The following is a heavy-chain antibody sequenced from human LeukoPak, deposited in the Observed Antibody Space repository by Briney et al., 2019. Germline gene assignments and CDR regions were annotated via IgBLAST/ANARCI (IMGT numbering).Heavy chain of an antibody. CDR1: GYTFTSYA. Sequence: ASVKVSCKASGYTFTSYAMNWVRQAPGQGLEWMGWINTNTGNPTYAQGFTGRFVFSLDTSVSTAYLQISSLKAEDTAVYYCARARKELRFLEWLEGADYYYGMDVWGQGTTVTVSS. CDR3: ARARKELRFLEWLEGADYYYGMDV. J-gene: IGHJ6*02. CDR2: INTNTGNP. D-gene: IGHD3-3*01. V-gene: IGHV7-4-1*02.